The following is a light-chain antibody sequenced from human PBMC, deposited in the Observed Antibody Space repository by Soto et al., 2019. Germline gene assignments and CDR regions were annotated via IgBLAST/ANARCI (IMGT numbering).Light chain of an antibody. J-gene: IGKJ1*01. Sequence: DIQMTQSPSTLSASVGDRVTITCRARQSISSWLAWYQQKPGKAPKLRSYKASSLESGVPSRFSGSGSGTEFTLTISSLQPDDFATYDCQQYNSYSWTFGQGTKVELK. CDR3: QQYNSYSWT. CDR2: KAS. V-gene: IGKV1-5*03. CDR1: QSISSW.